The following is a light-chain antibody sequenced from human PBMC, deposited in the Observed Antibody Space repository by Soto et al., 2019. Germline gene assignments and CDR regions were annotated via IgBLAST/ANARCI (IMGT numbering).Light chain of an antibody. V-gene: IGKV3-20*01. J-gene: IGKJ4*01. CDR3: QQYGSSPLT. CDR1: QSVRSNE. CDR2: GAS. Sequence: EIVLTQSPGTLSLSPGERATLSCRASQSVRSNELAWYQQKPGQAPRLLIYGASSRATAITDRVSGSGSGTDFTLTISRLEPDDFAVYYCQQYGSSPLTFGGGTKVEFK.